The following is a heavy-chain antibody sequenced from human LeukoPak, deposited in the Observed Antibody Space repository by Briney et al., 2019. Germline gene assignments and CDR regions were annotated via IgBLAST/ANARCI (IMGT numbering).Heavy chain of an antibody. V-gene: IGHV3-30-3*01. CDR2: ISYDGSNK. D-gene: IGHD5-18*01. CDR3: TRVPYSYGFSSDY. Sequence: GRSLRLSCAASGFTFSSYAMHWVRQAPGKGLEWVAVISYDGSNKYYADSVKGRFTISRDNSKNTLYLQMNSLRAEDTAVYYCTRVPYSYGFSSDYWGQGTLVTVSS. CDR1: GFTFSSYA. J-gene: IGHJ4*02.